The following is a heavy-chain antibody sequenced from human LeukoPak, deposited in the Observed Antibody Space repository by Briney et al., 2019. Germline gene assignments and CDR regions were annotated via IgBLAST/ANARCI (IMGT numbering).Heavy chain of an antibody. CDR2: INHSGST. CDR3: ARDPGYTANWNYFDY. V-gene: IGHV4-34*01. J-gene: IGHJ4*02. Sequence: SETLSLTCAVYGGSFSGYYWSWIRQPPGKGLEWIGEINHSGSTNYNPSLSSRVTISVDTSKNQFSLRLNSVTAADTAVYFCARDPGYTANWNYFDYWGQGALVTVSS. D-gene: IGHD1-20*01. CDR1: GGSFSGYY.